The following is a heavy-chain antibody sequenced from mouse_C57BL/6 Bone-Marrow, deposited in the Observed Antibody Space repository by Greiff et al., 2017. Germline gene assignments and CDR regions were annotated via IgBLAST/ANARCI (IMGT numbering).Heavy chain of an antibody. Sequence: QVQLQQPGAELVKPGASVKLSCKASGYTFTSYWMHWVKQRPGQGLEWIGMIHPNSGSTNYNEKFKSKATLTVDKSSSTAYLQLSSLTSEDSAVYYCAPQGGSNYEDYYAMDYWGQGTSVTVSS. J-gene: IGHJ4*01. CDR3: APQGGSNYEDYYAMDY. CDR1: GYTFTSYW. V-gene: IGHV1-64*01. CDR2: IHPNSGST. D-gene: IGHD2-5*01.